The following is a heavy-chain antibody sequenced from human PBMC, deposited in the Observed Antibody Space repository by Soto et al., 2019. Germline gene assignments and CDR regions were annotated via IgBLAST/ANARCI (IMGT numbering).Heavy chain of an antibody. CDR1: GGSISSPYY. Sequence: PSETLSLTCTVSGGSISSPYYWSWIRQHPGMGLEWIGFIYYSGSTFYNPSLKSRVTISLDRSKNQFSLKLSSVTAADTAVYFCARMGTGASTVHGMGVWGQGTTVTVSS. CDR2: IYYSGST. V-gene: IGHV4-31*03. CDR3: ARMGTGASTVHGMGV. D-gene: IGHD2-8*02. J-gene: IGHJ6*02.